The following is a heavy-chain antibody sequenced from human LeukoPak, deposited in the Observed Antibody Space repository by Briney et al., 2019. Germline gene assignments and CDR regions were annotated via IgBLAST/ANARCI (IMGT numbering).Heavy chain of an antibody. J-gene: IGHJ3*02. CDR1: GGTFISYA. Sequence: GASVKVSCKASGGTFISYAISWVRQAPGQGLEWMGGIIPIFGTANYAQKFQGRVTITADESTSTAYMELSSLRSEDTAVYYCASLSSTYYYDSSGYHNAFDIWGQGTMVTVSS. D-gene: IGHD3-22*01. V-gene: IGHV1-69*13. CDR3: ASLSSTYYYDSSGYHNAFDI. CDR2: IIPIFGTA.